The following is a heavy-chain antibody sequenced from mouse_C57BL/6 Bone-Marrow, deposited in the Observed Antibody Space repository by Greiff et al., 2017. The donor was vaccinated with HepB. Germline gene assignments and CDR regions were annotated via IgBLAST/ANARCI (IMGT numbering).Heavy chain of an antibody. J-gene: IGHJ2*01. CDR1: GYAFSSSW. CDR2: IYPGDGDT. Sequence: VQLQQSGPELVKPGASVKISCKASGYAFSSSWMNWVKQRPGKGLEWIGQIYPGDGDTNYNGKFKGKATLTADKSSSTAYMQLSSLTSEDSAVYFCARAGITTVVATDFDDWGQGTTLTVSS. V-gene: IGHV1-80*01. D-gene: IGHD1-1*01. CDR3: ARAGITTVVATDFDD.